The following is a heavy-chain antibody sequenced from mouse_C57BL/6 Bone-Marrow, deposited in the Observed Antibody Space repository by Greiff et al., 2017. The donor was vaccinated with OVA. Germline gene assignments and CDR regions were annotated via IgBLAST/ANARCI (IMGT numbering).Heavy chain of an antibody. D-gene: IGHD3-2*02. CDR3: AREAQALDAMDY. Sequence: VQLQQSGPELVKPGASVKISCKASGYTFTDYYMNWVKQSHGKSLEWIGDINPNNGGTSYNQKFKGKATLTVDKSSSTAYMELRSLTSEDSAVYYCAREAQALDAMDYWGQGTSVTVSS. CDR2: INPNNGGT. J-gene: IGHJ4*01. V-gene: IGHV1-26*01. CDR1: GYTFTDYY.